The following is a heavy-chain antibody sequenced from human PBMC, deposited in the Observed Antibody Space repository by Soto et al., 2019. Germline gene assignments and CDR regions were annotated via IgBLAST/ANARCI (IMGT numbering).Heavy chain of an antibody. D-gene: IGHD6-19*01. CDR1: GFTFSTYS. V-gene: IGHV3-30*18. Sequence: PGGSLRLSCVGSGFTFSTYSINWVRQAPGKGLEWVAVISYDGSNKYYADSVKGRFTISRDNSKNTRYLQMNSLRAEDTAVYYCAKLPGPGGSGWDYWGQGTLVTVSS. CDR2: ISYDGSNK. CDR3: AKLPGPGGSGWDY. J-gene: IGHJ4*02.